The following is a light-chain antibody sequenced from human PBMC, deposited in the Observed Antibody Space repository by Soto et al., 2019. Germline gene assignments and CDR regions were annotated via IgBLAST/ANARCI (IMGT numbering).Light chain of an antibody. J-gene: IGKJ1*01. V-gene: IGKV1-5*03. CDR1: QSISSW. CDR2: KAS. Sequence: DIPMTQSPSTLSASVGDRVTITCRASQSISSWLAWYQQKPGKAPKLLIYKASSLESGVPSRFSGSGSGTEFNLTISSLQPDDFATYYCQQYNSYSPSWTFGQGTKVEIK. CDR3: QQYNSYSPSWT.